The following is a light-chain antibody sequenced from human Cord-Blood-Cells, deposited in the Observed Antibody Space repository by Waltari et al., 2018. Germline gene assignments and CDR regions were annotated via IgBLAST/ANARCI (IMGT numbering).Light chain of an antibody. J-gene: IGLJ3*02. CDR2: EGS. CDR3: CSYAGSSTWV. CDR1: RSDVGGYNL. V-gene: IGLV2-23*01. Sequence: QSALTQPAPVSGSPGPSITISCTGTRSDVGGYNLVPWYQQHPGKAPKRMIYEGSKRPSGVSNRFSGSKSGNTASLTISGLQAEDEADYYCCSYAGSSTWVFGGGTKLTVL.